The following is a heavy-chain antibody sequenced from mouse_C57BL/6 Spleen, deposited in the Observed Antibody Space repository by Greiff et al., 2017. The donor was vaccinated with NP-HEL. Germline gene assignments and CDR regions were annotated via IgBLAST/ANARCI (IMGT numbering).Heavy chain of an antibody. D-gene: IGHD2-2*01. V-gene: IGHV1-69*01. Sequence: QVQLQQPGAELVMPGASVKLSCKASGYTFTSYWMHWVKQRPGQGLEWIGEIDPSDSYTNYNQKFKGKFTLTVDKSSSTAYLQLSSLTSEDSAVYFWARSDRVWLRGDYWGQGTTLTVSP. J-gene: IGHJ2*01. CDR1: GYTFTSYW. CDR2: IDPSDSYT. CDR3: ARSDRVWLRGDY.